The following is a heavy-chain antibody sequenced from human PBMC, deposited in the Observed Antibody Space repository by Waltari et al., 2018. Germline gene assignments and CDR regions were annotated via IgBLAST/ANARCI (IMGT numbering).Heavy chain of an antibody. Sequence: QLQLQESGPGLVKPSETLSLTCTVSGGSISRSSYYWGGIRQPPGKGLEWIGSIYYSGSTYYNPSLKSRVTISVDTSKNQFSLKLSSVTAADTAVYYCASLSSWSLYYFDYWGQGTLVTVSS. V-gene: IGHV4-39*01. CDR3: ASLSSWSLYYFDY. CDR2: IYYSGST. D-gene: IGHD6-13*01. J-gene: IGHJ4*02. CDR1: GGSISRSSYY.